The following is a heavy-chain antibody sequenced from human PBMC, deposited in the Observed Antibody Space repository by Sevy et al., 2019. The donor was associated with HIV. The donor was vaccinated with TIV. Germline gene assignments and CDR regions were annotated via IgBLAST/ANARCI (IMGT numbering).Heavy chain of an antibody. J-gene: IGHJ2*01. D-gene: IGHD2-21*02. V-gene: IGHV3-53*01. CDR2: IYSGGST. CDR1: GFTVSSNY. CDR3: ARETKYGGNFRYFWYFDL. Sequence: GGSLRLSCAASGFTVSSNYMSWVRQAPGKGLEWVSVIYSGGSTYNADSVKGRFTISRDNSKNTLYLQMNSLRAEDTAVYYCARETKYGGNFRYFWYFDLWGRGTLVTVSS.